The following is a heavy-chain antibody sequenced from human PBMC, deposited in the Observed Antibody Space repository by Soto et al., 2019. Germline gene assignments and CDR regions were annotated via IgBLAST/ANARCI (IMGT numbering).Heavy chain of an antibody. CDR1: GFTFSSYA. J-gene: IGHJ4*02. Sequence: EVQLLESGGGLVQPGGSLRLSCAASGFTFSSYAMSWVRQAPGKGLEWVSAISGSGGSKYYADSVKGRFTISRDNSKNTLDLQLHSLRAEDTAVYYCAKVPYYDFWSGYTKIGDYWVQVTLVTVSS. CDR3: AKVPYYDFWSGYTKIGDY. CDR2: ISGSGGSK. V-gene: IGHV3-23*01. D-gene: IGHD3-3*01.